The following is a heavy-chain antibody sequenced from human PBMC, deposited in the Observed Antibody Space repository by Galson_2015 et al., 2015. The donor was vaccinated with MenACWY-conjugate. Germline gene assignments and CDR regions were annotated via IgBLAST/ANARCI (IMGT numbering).Heavy chain of an antibody. CDR3: AREMGYFER. CDR1: GLIFTNSG. D-gene: IGHD3-9*01. V-gene: IGHV1-18*03. Sequence: SVKVSCKASGLIFTNSGFNWVRQAPEQGLEWMGWISASNGNAKYAQKFQGRVTLTTDRPTSTAYMELRNLTSDDMALYYCAREMGYFERWGQASLVTVSS. CDR2: ISASNGNA. J-gene: IGHJ1*01.